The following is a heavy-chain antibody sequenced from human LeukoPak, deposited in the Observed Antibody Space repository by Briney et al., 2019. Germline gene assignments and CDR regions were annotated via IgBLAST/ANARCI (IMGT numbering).Heavy chain of an antibody. D-gene: IGHD3-22*01. V-gene: IGHV3-21*01. J-gene: IGHJ4*02. CDR2: ISSSSSYI. CDR1: GFTFSSYS. CDR3: ARTVTQYYYDSSGYPDY. Sequence: PGGSLRLSCAASGFTFSSYSMNWVRQAPGKGLEWVSSISSSSSYIYYADSVKGRFTISRDNAKNSLYLQMNSLRAEDTAVYYCARTVTQYYYDSSGYPDYWGQGTLVTVSS.